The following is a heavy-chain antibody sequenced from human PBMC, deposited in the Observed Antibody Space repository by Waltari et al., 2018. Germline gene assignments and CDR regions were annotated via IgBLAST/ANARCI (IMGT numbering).Heavy chain of an antibody. CDR1: GYTLTEFS. CDR3: ATADYYYDSSGQAYFDY. D-gene: IGHD3-22*01. J-gene: IGHJ4*02. V-gene: IGHV1-24*01. CDR2: FDPEDGET. Sequence: QVQLVQSGAEVKKPGASVKVSCKVSGYTLTEFSMHWVRQAPGKGLEWMGGFDPEDGETIYAQKFQGRVTMTEDTSTDTAYMELSSLRSEDTAVYYCATADYYYDSSGQAYFDYWGQGTLVTVSS.